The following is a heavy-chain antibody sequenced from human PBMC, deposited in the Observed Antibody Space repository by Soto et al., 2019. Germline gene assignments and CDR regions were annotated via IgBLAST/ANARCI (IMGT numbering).Heavy chain of an antibody. CDR1: GGSFSGYY. J-gene: IGHJ4*02. D-gene: IGHD3-10*01. CDR2: INHSGST. V-gene: IGHV4-34*01. CDR3: ASRYYGSGSSHKFDY. Sequence: QVQLQQWGAGLLKPSETLSLTCAVYGGSFSGYYWSWIRQPPGKGLEWSGEINHSGSTNYNPSLKSRVTIAVDTSKNQFSLKLSSVTAADTAVYYCASRYYGSGSSHKFDYWGQGTLVTVSS.